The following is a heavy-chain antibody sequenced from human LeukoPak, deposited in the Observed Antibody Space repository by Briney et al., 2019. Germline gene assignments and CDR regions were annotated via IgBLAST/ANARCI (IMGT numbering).Heavy chain of an antibody. CDR3: ASSYYDFWSGYYFLAGYYYGMDV. J-gene: IGHJ6*02. Sequence: PGGSLRLSCAASGFTVSSNYMSWVRQAPGKGLEWVSVIYSGGSTYYADSVKGRFTISRDNSKNTLYPQMNSLRAEDTAVYYCASSYYDFWSGYYFLAGYYYGMDVWGQGTTVTVSS. D-gene: IGHD3-3*01. CDR2: IYSGGST. CDR1: GFTVSSNY. V-gene: IGHV3-53*01.